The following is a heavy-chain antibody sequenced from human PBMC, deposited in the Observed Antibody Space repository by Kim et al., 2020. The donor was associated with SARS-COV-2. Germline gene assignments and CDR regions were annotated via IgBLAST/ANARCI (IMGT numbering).Heavy chain of an antibody. CDR3: ARHERCSSTSCYGPSGWFDP. D-gene: IGHD2-2*01. J-gene: IGHJ5*02. Sequence: GESLKISCKGSGYSFTSYWISWVRQMPGKGLEWMGRIDPSDSYTNYSPSFQGHVTISADKSISTAYLQWSSLKASDTAMYYCARHERCSSTSCYGPSGWFDPWGQGTLVTVSS. CDR1: GYSFTSYW. V-gene: IGHV5-10-1*01. CDR2: IDPSDSYT.